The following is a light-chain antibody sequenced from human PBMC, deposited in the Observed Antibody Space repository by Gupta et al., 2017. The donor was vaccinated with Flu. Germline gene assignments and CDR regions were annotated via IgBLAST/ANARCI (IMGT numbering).Light chain of an antibody. V-gene: IGKV1-39*01. J-gene: IGKJ1*01. Sequence: QSPSSLSASVGDRVTITCRASQSISSYLNWYQQKPGKAPKLLIYAASSLQSGVPSRFSGSGSGTDFTLTISSLQPEDFATYYCQQSYSTPWTFGQGTKVEIK. CDR2: AAS. CDR1: QSISSY. CDR3: QQSYSTPWT.